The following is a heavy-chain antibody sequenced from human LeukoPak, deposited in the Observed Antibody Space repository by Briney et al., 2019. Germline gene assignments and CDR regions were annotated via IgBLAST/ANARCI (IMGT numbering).Heavy chain of an antibody. CDR2: ISGSGGST. CDR1: GFTFSSYA. J-gene: IGHJ4*02. CDR3: AKNVEIVVVPAAIY. D-gene: IGHD2-2*03. V-gene: IGHV3-23*01. Sequence: PGGSLRLSCAASGFTFSSYAMSWVRQAPGKGLDWVSAISGSGGSTYYADSVKGRFTISRDNSKNTLYLQMNSLRAEDTGVYYCAKNVEIVVVPAAIYWGQGTLVTVSS.